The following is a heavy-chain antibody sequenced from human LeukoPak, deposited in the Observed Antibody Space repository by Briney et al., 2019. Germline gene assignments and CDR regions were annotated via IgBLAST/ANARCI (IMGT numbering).Heavy chain of an antibody. Sequence: ASVKVSCKASGYTFTGYYMHWVRQAPGQGLEWIGWINPNSGGTNYALKFQGRVTMTRDTSISTAYMELSRLRSDDTAVYYCARASRVGSPSGGGYWGQGTLVTVSS. V-gene: IGHV1-2*02. D-gene: IGHD6-25*01. CDR3: ARASRVGSPSGGGY. CDR1: GYTFTGYY. CDR2: INPNSGGT. J-gene: IGHJ4*02.